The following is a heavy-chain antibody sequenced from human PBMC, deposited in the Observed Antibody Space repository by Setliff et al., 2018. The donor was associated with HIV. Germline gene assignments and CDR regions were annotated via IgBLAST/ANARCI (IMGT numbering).Heavy chain of an antibody. CDR2: XTPIFGEG. CDR1: GGTFTRYA. CDR3: ATAGEMATIGYSYYYMDV. Sequence: XVKVXXXASGGTFTRYAINWVRQAPGQGLXXRGXXTPIFGEGXXXXXFQGRVTITADEXTSTAYMXLSGLRSEDTAVYYCATAGEMATIGYSYYYMDVWGXGTTVTVSS. V-gene: IGHV1-69*01. J-gene: IGHJ6*03. D-gene: IGHD3-10*01.